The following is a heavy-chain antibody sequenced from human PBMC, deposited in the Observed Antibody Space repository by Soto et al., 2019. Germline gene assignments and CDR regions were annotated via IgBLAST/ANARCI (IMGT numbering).Heavy chain of an antibody. Sequence: SQTLSLTCAIFGDSLSSNSAIWNWFRQSPSRGLEWLGRTYYTSKWYNDYAVSVKSRISINPDTSKNQVSLQLNSVTPEDTAVYYCARLFSSGWSFYYGTDFWGQGSTVPVSS. CDR2: TYYTSKWYN. CDR3: ARLFSSGWSFYYGTDF. V-gene: IGHV6-1*01. D-gene: IGHD6-19*01. J-gene: IGHJ6*02. CDR1: GDSLSSNSAI.